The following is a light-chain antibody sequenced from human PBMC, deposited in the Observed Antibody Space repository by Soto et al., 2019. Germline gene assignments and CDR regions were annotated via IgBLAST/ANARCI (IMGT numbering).Light chain of an antibody. J-gene: IGLJ1*01. CDR3: SSYTTSSTYV. CDR2: DVS. V-gene: IGLV2-14*03. CDR1: SSDVGYYNY. Sequence: QSALTQPASVSGSPGQSITISCTGTSSDVGYYNYVSWYQQHPGKAPKLMIYDVSNRPSGVSNRFYGSKSGNTASLTISGLQAEDEADYYCSSYTTSSTYVFGSGTKVTVL.